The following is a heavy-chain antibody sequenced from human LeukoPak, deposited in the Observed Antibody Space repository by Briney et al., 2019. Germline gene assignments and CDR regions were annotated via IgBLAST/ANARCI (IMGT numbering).Heavy chain of an antibody. D-gene: IGHD6-6*01. Sequence: SETLSLTCNVSADSVNNTNYYWAWIRQPPGKGLEWIGSINYRGNTYFNPSLKSRITLSVDSSMNQFSLKLTSVTAADTAMFFCARVTYRSSSPFFNFWGQGTLVTVSS. CDR3: ARVTYRSSSPFFNF. J-gene: IGHJ4*02. CDR2: INYRGNT. CDR1: ADSVNNTNYY. V-gene: IGHV4-39*07.